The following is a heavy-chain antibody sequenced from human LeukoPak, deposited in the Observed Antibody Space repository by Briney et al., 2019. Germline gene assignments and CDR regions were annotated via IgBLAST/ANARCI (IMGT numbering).Heavy chain of an antibody. V-gene: IGHV3-30*04. Sequence: GRSLRLSCAASGFSFSSYAMHWVRQAPGKGLEWVAVISYDGSNKYYADSVKGRFTISRDNSKNTLYLQMNSLRAEDTAVYYCARDQVVRGVIVSYYFDYWGQGTLVTVSS. D-gene: IGHD3-10*01. J-gene: IGHJ4*02. CDR3: ARDQVVRGVIVSYYFDY. CDR2: ISYDGSNK. CDR1: GFSFSSYA.